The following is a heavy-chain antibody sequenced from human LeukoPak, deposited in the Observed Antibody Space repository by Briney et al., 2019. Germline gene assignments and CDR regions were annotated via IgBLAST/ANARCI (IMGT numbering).Heavy chain of an antibody. CDR3: ARHTYYYGSSGYFHFDY. CDR2: IYYSGST. V-gene: IGHV4-59*08. D-gene: IGHD3-22*01. J-gene: IGHJ4*02. Sequence: KPSETLSLTCSVSGGSISSYYWSWIRQPPGKGLEWIGYIYYSGSTNYNPSLKSRVTISVDTSQNQFSLKLSSVTAADTAVYYCARHTYYYGSSGYFHFDYWGQGTLVTVSS. CDR1: GGSISSYY.